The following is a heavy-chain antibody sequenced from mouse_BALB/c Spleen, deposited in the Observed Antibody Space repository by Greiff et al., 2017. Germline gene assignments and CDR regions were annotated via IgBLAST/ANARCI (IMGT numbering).Heavy chain of an antibody. Sequence: VQLQQSGTVLARPGASVKMSCKASGYTFTSYWMHWVKQRPGQGLEWIGAIYPGNSDTSYNQKFKGKAKLTAVTSTSTAYMELSSLTNEDSAVYYCTRFGSSLYAMDYWGQGTSVTVSS. CDR2: IYPGNSDT. CDR3: TRFGSSLYAMDY. CDR1: GYTFTSYW. J-gene: IGHJ4*01. V-gene: IGHV1-5*01. D-gene: IGHD1-1*01.